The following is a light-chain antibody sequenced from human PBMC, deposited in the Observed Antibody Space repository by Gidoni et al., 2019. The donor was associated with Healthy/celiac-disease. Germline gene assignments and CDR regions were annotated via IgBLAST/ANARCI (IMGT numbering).Light chain of an antibody. J-gene: IGKJ1*01. CDR3: QQLNSYPWT. V-gene: IGKV1-9*01. Sequence: DIQLTQSPSFLSASVGDRVTITCWASQGISSYLAWYQQKPGKAPKLLIYAASTLQSGVPSRFSGSGSGTEFTLTISSLQPEYFATYYCQQLNSYPWTFGQGTKVEIK. CDR1: QGISSY. CDR2: AAS.